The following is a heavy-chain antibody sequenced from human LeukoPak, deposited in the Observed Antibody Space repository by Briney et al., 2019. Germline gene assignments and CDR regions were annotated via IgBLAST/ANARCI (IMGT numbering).Heavy chain of an antibody. CDR1: GFTFSRYW. D-gene: IGHD2-15*01. V-gene: IGHV3-7*03. J-gene: IGHJ6*02. CDR2: IKQDGSET. CDR3: ARRYCSGGSCYFHYYGMDV. Sequence: GGSLRLSCAASGFTFSRYWMSWVRQAPRKGLEWVANIKQDGSETYYVDSVKGRFTISRDNAKNSLYLQMNSLRAEDTAVYYCARRYCSGGSCYFHYYGMDVWGQGTTVTVSS.